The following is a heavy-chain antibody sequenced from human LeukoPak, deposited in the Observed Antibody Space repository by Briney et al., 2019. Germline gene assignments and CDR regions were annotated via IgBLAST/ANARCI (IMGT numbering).Heavy chain of an antibody. Sequence: GESLRLSCAASGFTFSSYAMSWVRQAPGKGLEWVSAISGSGGSTYYADSVKGRFTISRDNSKNTLYLQMNSLRAEDTAVYYCAKMRAVRFPIDILDYWGQGTLVTVSS. V-gene: IGHV3-23*01. CDR3: AKMRAVRFPIDILDY. CDR1: GFTFSSYA. CDR2: ISGSGGST. D-gene: IGHD3-9*01. J-gene: IGHJ4*02.